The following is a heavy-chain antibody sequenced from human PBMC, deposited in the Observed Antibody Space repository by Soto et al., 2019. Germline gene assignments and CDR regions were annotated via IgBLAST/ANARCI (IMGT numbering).Heavy chain of an antibody. CDR2: TDHSGST. CDR3: ASRSRSENCNTMSCYLTH. D-gene: IGHD3-22*01. Sequence: SETLSLTCGVHGGSISGYYWSWIRQSPGKGLEWIGETDHSGSTNCNPSLRSRISMSVDTSKNQFSLQLSSVTAADTAVYYCASRSRSENCNTMSCYLTHWGQGTQVTVSS. V-gene: IGHV4-34*01. CDR1: GGSISGYY. J-gene: IGHJ4*02.